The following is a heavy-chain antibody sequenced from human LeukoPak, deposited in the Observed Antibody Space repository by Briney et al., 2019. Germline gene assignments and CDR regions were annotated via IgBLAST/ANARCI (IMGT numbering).Heavy chain of an antibody. V-gene: IGHV3-7*01. Sequence: GGSLRLSCAASGFTFTAYAMSWFRQTPEKGLEWVANIHDDGIVTHYVDSVKGRFTISRDNARNSVNLQLNSLRVEDTAVYYCARDSPFRGWFDPWGQGTLVTVSS. CDR3: ARDSPFRGWFDP. J-gene: IGHJ5*02. CDR1: GFTFTAYA. CDR2: IHDDGIVT.